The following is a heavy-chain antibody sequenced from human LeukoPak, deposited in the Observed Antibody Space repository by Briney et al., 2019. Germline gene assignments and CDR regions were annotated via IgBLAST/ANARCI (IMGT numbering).Heavy chain of an antibody. CDR1: GFTFSSYA. Sequence: GGSLRLSCAASGFTFSSYAMSWVRQAPGKGLEWVSAISGSGGSTYYADSVKGRFTISRDNSKNTLYLQMNSLRAEDTAVYYCARGLLWFGELFDGRSFELWGQGTLVTVSS. D-gene: IGHD3-10*01. CDR3: ARGLLWFGELFDGRSFEL. CDR2: ISGSGGST. V-gene: IGHV3-23*01. J-gene: IGHJ4*02.